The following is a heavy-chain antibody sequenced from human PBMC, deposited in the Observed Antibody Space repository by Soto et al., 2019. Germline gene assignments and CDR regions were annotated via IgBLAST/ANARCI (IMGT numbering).Heavy chain of an antibody. Sequence: QVQLVQSGAEVKKPGSSVKVSCKASGDTFTTNSLNWVRQAPGQGLEWMGGIIPVVGTTKYAQKYQDRDTITGHKSTNRAYMELSSLASDDTALYYCARSPLYATTYFDYWGQGTPVTVSS. V-gene: IGHV1-69*06. CDR1: GDTFTTNS. D-gene: IGHD2-8*01. CDR3: ARSPLYATTYFDY. J-gene: IGHJ4*02. CDR2: IIPVVGTT.